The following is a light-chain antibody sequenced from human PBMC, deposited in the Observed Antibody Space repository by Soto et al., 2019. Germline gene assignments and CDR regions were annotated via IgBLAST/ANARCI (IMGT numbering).Light chain of an antibody. CDR2: AAS. CDR1: QTISNY. V-gene: IGKV1-5*01. Sequence: DIQMTQPPSSLSASVGDRVTITCRASQTISNYLNWYQQIPGKPPRLLINAASSLQSGVPSRYSGSGSGTEFTLTISNLQPDDFATYYCQQYESYSPWTFGQGTKVDIK. CDR3: QQYESYSPWT. J-gene: IGKJ1*01.